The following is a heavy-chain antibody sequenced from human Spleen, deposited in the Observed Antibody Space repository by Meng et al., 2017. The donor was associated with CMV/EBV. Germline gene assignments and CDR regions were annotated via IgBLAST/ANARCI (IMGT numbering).Heavy chain of an antibody. V-gene: IGHV4-34*01. CDR1: GGSFSGYY. CDR2: INHSGST. J-gene: IGHJ5*02. CDR3: ARQDWNPNWFDP. Sequence: SETLSLTCAVYGGSFSGYYWSWIRQPPGKGLEWIGEINHSGSTNYNPSLKSRVTISVDTSENQFSLKLSSVTAADTAVYYCARQDWNPNWFDPWGQGTLVTVSS. D-gene: IGHD1-1*01.